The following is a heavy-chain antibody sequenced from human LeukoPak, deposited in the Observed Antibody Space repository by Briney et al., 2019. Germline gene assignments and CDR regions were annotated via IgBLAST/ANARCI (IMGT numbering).Heavy chain of an antibody. J-gene: IGHJ5*02. Sequence: GGSLRLSCAASGFTFSSYWMHWVRQTPGKGLVWVSRINVDGSSTSYADSVKGRFTISRDNAKNSLFLQVNSLRAEDTAVYYCARGVNYHGSGSYLRDWFDPWGQGTLVTVSS. CDR1: GFTFSSYW. V-gene: IGHV3-74*01. CDR2: INVDGSST. D-gene: IGHD3-10*01. CDR3: ARGVNYHGSGSYLRDWFDP.